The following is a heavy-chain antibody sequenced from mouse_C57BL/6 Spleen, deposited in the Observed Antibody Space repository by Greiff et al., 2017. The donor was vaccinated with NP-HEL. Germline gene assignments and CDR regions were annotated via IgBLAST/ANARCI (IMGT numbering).Heavy chain of an antibody. CDR1: GYAFSSYW. Sequence: VQLQESGAELVKPGASVKISCKASGYAFSSYWMNWVKQRPGKGLEWIGQIYPGDGDTNYNGKFKGKATLTADKSSSTAHMQLSSLTSEDSAVYFCARTITTVVDFDYWGQGTTLTVSS. V-gene: IGHV1-80*01. J-gene: IGHJ2*01. CDR3: ARTITTVVDFDY. CDR2: IYPGDGDT. D-gene: IGHD1-1*01.